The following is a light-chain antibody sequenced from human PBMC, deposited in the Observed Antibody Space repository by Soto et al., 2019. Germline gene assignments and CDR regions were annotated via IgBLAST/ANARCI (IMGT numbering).Light chain of an antibody. CDR2: EDS. Sequence: QSVLTQPASVSGSPGRSVTISCSGTSSDIGGYNFVSWYQQHPGKAPKLMIYEDSNRPSGVPYRFSASKSGNTASLTISGLLPEDDAHYYCSSFTATKTLVVFGGGTQLTVL. V-gene: IGLV2-14*01. CDR3: SSFTATKTLVV. J-gene: IGLJ2*01. CDR1: SSDIGGYNF.